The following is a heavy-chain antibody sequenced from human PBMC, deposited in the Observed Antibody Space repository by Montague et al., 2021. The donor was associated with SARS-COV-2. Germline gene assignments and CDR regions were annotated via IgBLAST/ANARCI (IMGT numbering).Heavy chain of an antibody. V-gene: IGHV2-5*02. CDR3: APLGFDSRSYYTPHNWFDP. CDR2: IYWDDDE. CDR1: GISLSTSGVG. D-gene: IGHD3-10*01. J-gene: IGHJ5*02. Sequence: PALVKPTQTLTLTCTFSGISLSTSGVGVAWIRQPPGKALGWLALIYWDDDERYSPSMRSRLTITKDTSENQVVLRMTNMDPMDTATYYCAPLGFDSRSYYTPHNWFDPWGQGILVTGSS.